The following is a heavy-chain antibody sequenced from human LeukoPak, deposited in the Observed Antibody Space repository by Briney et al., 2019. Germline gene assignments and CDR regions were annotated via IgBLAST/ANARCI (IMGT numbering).Heavy chain of an antibody. CDR2: IYYSGST. J-gene: IGHJ4*02. Sequence: SETLSLTCTVSGGSISSYYWSWIRQPPGKGLERIGYIYYSGSTNYNPSLKSRVTISVDTSKNQFSLKLSSVTAADTAVYYCARDASEYYFDYWGQGTLVTVSS. V-gene: IGHV4-59*01. CDR3: ARDASEYYFDY. CDR1: GGSISSYY.